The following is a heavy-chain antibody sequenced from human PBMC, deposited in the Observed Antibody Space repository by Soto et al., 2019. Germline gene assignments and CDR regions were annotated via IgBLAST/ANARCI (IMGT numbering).Heavy chain of an antibody. Sequence: EVQLVESRGGLVQPGGSLKLSCAASGFTFSGSAMHWVRQASGKGLEWVGRIRSKANSYATAYAASVKGRFTISRDDSKNTAYLQMNSLKTEDTAVYYCLSSGAPFDYWGQGTLVTVSS. CDR2: IRSKANSYAT. V-gene: IGHV3-73*02. CDR3: LSSGAPFDY. D-gene: IGHD2-15*01. CDR1: GFTFSGSA. J-gene: IGHJ4*02.